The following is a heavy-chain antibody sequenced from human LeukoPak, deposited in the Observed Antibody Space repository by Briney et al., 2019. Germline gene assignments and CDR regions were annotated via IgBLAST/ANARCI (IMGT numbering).Heavy chain of an antibody. CDR3: AKGNGLDY. CDR2: ITFSGT. Sequence: PGGSLRLPCPASGFTFSSYAMVWVRQPPGKGLEWVSSITFSGTFYADAGMGRFTISRDNSKNTLYLQMNSLRVEDTAIYYCAKGNGLDYWGQGTLVTVSS. J-gene: IGHJ4*02. CDR1: GFTFSSYA. V-gene: IGHV3-23*01. D-gene: IGHD2-8*01.